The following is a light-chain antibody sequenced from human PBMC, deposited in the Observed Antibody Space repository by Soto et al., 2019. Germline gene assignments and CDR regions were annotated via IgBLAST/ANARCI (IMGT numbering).Light chain of an antibody. CDR3: SSYSGSSTLYV. V-gene: IGLV2-14*01. Sequence: QSVLTQPASVSGSPGQSITISCTGTSRDVGGYNYVSWYQQHPGKAPKLMISDVSNRPSGISNRFSGSKSGNTASLTISGLQAEDEADYYCSSYSGSSTLYVFGTGTKLTVL. CDR1: SRDVGGYNY. CDR2: DVS. J-gene: IGLJ1*01.